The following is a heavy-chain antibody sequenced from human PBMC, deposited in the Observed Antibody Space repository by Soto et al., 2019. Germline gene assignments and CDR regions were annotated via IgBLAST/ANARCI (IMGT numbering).Heavy chain of an antibody. V-gene: IGHV1-18*01. Sequence: ASVKVSCKASGYTFTSYGISWVRQAPGQGLEWMGWISAYNGNTNYAQKFQGRVTMTTDTSISTTYMELSSLTSEDTAVYYCARAPLGIIVAPDYWGQGTLVTVSS. CDR2: ISAYNGNT. CDR3: ARAPLGIIVAPDY. D-gene: IGHD3-22*01. J-gene: IGHJ4*02. CDR1: GYTFTSYG.